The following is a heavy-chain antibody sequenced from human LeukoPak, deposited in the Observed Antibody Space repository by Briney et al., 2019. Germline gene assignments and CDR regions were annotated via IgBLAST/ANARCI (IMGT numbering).Heavy chain of an antibody. Sequence: GGSLRHSCTASGFTFSNYWMSWVRQAPGKGLEWVANIKPDGSEKYYVDSVKGRFTISRDNAKNSLYLQMNSLRAEDTALYYCARGWDYGSGSDYYYGMDVWNQGTTVTVSS. D-gene: IGHD3-10*01. CDR1: GFTFSNYW. J-gene: IGHJ6*02. CDR3: ARGWDYGSGSDYYYGMDV. CDR2: IKPDGSEK. V-gene: IGHV3-7*05.